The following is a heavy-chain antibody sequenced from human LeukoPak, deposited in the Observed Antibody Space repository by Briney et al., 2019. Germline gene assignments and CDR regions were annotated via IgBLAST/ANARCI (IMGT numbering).Heavy chain of an antibody. CDR3: AKPLHYYGSGSYDY. J-gene: IGHJ4*02. CDR1: GFTFSSYW. D-gene: IGHD3-10*01. V-gene: IGHV3-7*03. Sequence: PGGSLRLSCAASGFTFSSYWMSWVRQAPGKGLEWVANIEQDGSEKYYVDSVKGRFTISRDNAKNSLYLQMNTLRAEDTAVYYCAKPLHYYGSGSYDYWGQGTLVTVSS. CDR2: IEQDGSEK.